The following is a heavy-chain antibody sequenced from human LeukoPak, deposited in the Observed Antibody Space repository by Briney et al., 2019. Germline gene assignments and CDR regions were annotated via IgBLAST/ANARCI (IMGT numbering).Heavy chain of an antibody. CDR3: ARTYPSSIAAQGAFDI. CDR2: IIPIFGTA. V-gene: IGHV1-69*13. D-gene: IGHD6-6*01. J-gene: IGHJ3*02. Sequence: ASVKVSCKASGGTFSSYAISWVRQAPGQGLEWMGGIIPIFGTANYAQKFQGRVTITADESTSTAYMELSSLRAEDTAVYYCARTYPSSIAAQGAFDIWGQGTMVTVSS. CDR1: GGTFSSYA.